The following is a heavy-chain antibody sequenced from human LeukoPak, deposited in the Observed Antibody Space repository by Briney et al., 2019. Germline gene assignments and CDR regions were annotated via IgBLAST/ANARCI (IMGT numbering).Heavy chain of an antibody. V-gene: IGHV4-59*01. Sequence: SQTLSLTCTVSGGSISSYYWNWIRQPPGKGLEWIGYIYYSGSTNYNPSLKSRVTISVDTSKNQFSLKLSSVTAADTAVYYCARGYYYGSGREYFDYWGQGTLVTVSS. CDR2: IYYSGST. CDR3: ARGYYYGSGREYFDY. J-gene: IGHJ4*02. D-gene: IGHD3-10*01. CDR1: GGSISSYY.